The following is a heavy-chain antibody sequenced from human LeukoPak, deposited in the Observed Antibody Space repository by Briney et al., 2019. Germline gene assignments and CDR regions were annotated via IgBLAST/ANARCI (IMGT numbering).Heavy chain of an antibody. Sequence: PSDTLSLTCSVSGDSISTYYWSWLRQPPGKALEWIGYVYYSGSTDYNPSLKSRVTISVYTSKKQFSLNLNSVTAADTAVYYCSASKQLWLRGLFDYWGQGTLVTVSS. D-gene: IGHD5-18*01. J-gene: IGHJ4*02. V-gene: IGHV4-59*07. CDR2: VYYSGST. CDR3: SASKQLWLRGLFDY. CDR1: GDSISTYY.